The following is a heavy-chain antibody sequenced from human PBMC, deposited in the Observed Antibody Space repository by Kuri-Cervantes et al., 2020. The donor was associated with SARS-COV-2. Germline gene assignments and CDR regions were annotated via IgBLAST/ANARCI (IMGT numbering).Heavy chain of an antibody. V-gene: IGHV7-4-1*02. Sequence: ASVKVSCKASGYIFTGYYIHWVRQAPGQGLEWMGWINTNTGNPTYAQGFTGRFVFSLDTSVSTAYLQISSLKAEDTAVYYCARWDRGYSYGYPLVSVFDIWGQGTMVTVSS. CDR3: ARWDRGYSYGYPLVSVFDI. CDR2: INTNTGNP. J-gene: IGHJ3*02. CDR1: GYIFTGYY. D-gene: IGHD5-18*01.